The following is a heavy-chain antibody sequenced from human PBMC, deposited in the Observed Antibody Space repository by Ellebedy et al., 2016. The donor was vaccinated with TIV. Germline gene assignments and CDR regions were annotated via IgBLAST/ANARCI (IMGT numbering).Heavy chain of an antibody. Sequence: SETLSLTCTVSGGSISSYYWSWILQPPGKGLEWIGYIYYSGSTNYNPSLKSRVTIFVDTSKNQFSLKLSSVTAADTAVYYCARLDVDTAMYDAFDIWGPGTMVTVSS. CDR1: GGSISSYY. V-gene: IGHV4-59*08. D-gene: IGHD5-18*01. CDR2: IYYSGST. CDR3: ARLDVDTAMYDAFDI. J-gene: IGHJ3*02.